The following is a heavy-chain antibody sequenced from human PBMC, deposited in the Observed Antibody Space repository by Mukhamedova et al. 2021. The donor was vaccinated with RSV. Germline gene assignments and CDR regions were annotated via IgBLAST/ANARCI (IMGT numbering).Heavy chain of an antibody. CDR2: IYYSGST. V-gene: IGHV4-59*01. Sequence: SWIRQPPGKGLEWIGYIYYSGSTNYNPSLKSRVTISVDTSKNQFSLKLSSVTAADTAVYYCASDYYDSRCYQHSLSGIDVWGPG. CDR3: ASDYYDSRCYQHSLSGIDV. J-gene: IGHJ6*02. D-gene: IGHD3-22*01.